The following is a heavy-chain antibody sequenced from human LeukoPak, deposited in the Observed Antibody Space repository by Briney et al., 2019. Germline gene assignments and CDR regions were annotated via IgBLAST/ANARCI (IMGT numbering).Heavy chain of an antibody. Sequence: ASVKVSSTASGGTPSTFSITCVRQAPGQGLEWMERIMPLFRTPHYAQNLQGRVTVSTDESTSTAYMELSSLNSDDTAIYYWARVDRYHFYLDVWGTGTTVTVSS. J-gene: IGHJ6*03. CDR2: IMPLFRTP. V-gene: IGHV1-69*05. CDR1: GGTPSTFS. CDR3: ARVDRYHFYLDV.